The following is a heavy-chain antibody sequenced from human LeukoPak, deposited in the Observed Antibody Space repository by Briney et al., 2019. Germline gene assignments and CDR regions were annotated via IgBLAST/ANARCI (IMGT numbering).Heavy chain of an antibody. D-gene: IGHD3-9*01. V-gene: IGHV4-59*08. CDR1: GGSISSYY. Sequence: SETLSLTCTVSGGSISSYYWSWIRQPPGKGLEWIGYIYYSGSTNYNPSLKSRVTISVDTSKNQFSLKLSSVTAADTAVYYCARHGLRYFDWLLSRPNWFDPWGQGTLVTVSS. CDR2: IYYSGST. J-gene: IGHJ5*02. CDR3: ARHGLRYFDWLLSRPNWFDP.